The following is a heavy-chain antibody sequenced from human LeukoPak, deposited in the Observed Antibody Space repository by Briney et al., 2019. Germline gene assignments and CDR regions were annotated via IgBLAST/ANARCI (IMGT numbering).Heavy chain of an antibody. Sequence: GASVKVSCKVSTYTFTGYYMHWVRQAPGQGLEWMGWINPHSGGTIYAQKFQGRVTMTRDTSISTAYMELSRLRSDDTAVYYCARGRMARGEFHPWGQGTLVIVSS. D-gene: IGHD3-10*01. CDR1: TYTFTGYY. V-gene: IGHV1-2*02. CDR2: INPHSGGT. CDR3: ARGRMARGEFHP. J-gene: IGHJ5*02.